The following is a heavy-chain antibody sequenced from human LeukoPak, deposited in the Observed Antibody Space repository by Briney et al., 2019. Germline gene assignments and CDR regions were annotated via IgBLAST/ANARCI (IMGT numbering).Heavy chain of an antibody. D-gene: IGHD6-19*01. J-gene: IGHJ4*02. CDR1: GGSISSYY. V-gene: IGHV4-59*08. Sequence: PSETLSLTCTVSGGSISSYYWSWIRQPPGKVLELIGFIYYSGSTSYNPSLKSRVTISVDTSKSQFSLKLSSVIAADTAVYYCARRAYSSGFDYIDYWGQGTLVTVSS. CDR2: IYYSGST. CDR3: ARRAYSSGFDYIDY.